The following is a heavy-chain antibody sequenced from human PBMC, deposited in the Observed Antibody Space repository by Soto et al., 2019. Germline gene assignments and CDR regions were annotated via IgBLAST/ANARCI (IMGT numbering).Heavy chain of an antibody. CDR3: AREAGSGAFDY. D-gene: IGHD3-3*01. Sequence: EVQLVESGGGLVKPGGSLRLSCAASGFTFNIYTINWVRQAPGRGLEWVSFISSSTSHIYYADSVKGRFTISRDNAKNSLYLQMNSLRAEDTAVYYCAREAGSGAFDYWGQGTLVTVSS. J-gene: IGHJ4*02. V-gene: IGHV3-21*01. CDR1: GFTFNIYT. CDR2: ISSSTSHI.